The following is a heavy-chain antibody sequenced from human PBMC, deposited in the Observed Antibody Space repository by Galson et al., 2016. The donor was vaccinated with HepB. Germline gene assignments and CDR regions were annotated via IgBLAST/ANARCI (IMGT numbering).Heavy chain of an antibody. CDR1: GFTVSNNY. CDR2: IYSGGST. V-gene: IGHV3-66*01. CDR3: ARNRHCSGGSCYCA. D-gene: IGHD2-15*01. J-gene: IGHJ4*02. Sequence: SLRLSCAASGFTVSNNYMRWVRQAPGKGLEWVSLIYSGGSTYYADSVKGRFTISRDSSKKTLYLQMNSLRAEDTAVYYCARNRHCSGGSCYCAGGQGTLVTVSS.